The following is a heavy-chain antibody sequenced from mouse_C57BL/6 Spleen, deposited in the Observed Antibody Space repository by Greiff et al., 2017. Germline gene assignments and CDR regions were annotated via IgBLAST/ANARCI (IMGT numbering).Heavy chain of an antibody. D-gene: IGHD1-1*01. CDR1: GYTFTPYP. CDR3: ARSYYGSSYPYYYAMDY. CDR2: FHPYNDDT. V-gene: IGHV1-47*01. J-gene: IGHJ4*01. Sequence: QVQLQQSGAELVKPGASVKMSCKASGYTFTPYPIEWMKQNHGKSLAWIGHFHPYNDDTKYNEKFKGKATLTVEKSSSTVYLELSRLTSDDSAVYYCARSYYGSSYPYYYAMDYWGQGTSVTVSS.